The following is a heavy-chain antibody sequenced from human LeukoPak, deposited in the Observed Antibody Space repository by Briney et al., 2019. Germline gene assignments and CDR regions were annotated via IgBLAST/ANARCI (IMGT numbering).Heavy chain of an antibody. CDR3: ARSTSCDY. CDR1: GGTFSSYA. CDR2: INPNSGGT. Sequence: GSSVKVSCKASGGTFSSYAISWVRQAPGQGLEWMGWINPNSGGTNYAQKFQGRVTVTRDTSISTAYMELSRLTSDDTAVYYCARSTSCDYWGQGTLVTVSS. D-gene: IGHD2-2*01. J-gene: IGHJ4*02. V-gene: IGHV1-2*02.